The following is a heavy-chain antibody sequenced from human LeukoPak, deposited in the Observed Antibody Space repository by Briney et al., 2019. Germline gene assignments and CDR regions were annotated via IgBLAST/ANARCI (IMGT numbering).Heavy chain of an antibody. D-gene: IGHD3-9*01. CDR3: ALALRYFDWLSPFDY. J-gene: IGHJ4*02. V-gene: IGHV4-34*01. CDR2: INHSGST. Sequence: PSETLSLTCAVYGGSFSGYYWSWIRQPPGKGLEWIGEINHSGSTNYNPSLKSRVTISVDTSKNQFSLKLSPVTAADTAVYYCALALRYFDWLSPFDYWGQGTLVTVSS. CDR1: GGSFSGYY.